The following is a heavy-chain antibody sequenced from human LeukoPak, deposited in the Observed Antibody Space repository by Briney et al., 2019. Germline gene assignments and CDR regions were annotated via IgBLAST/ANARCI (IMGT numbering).Heavy chain of an antibody. D-gene: IGHD4-17*01. Sequence: PSETLSLTCTVSGGSISSNTYYWGWIRQPPGTGLEWIGSIYYSGSTYNNPSLKSRVTIFVDTSKNQFSLKLSSVTATDTAVYYCARTYGDYDDAFDVWGQGTMVTVSS. CDR1: GGSISSNTYY. CDR3: ARTYGDYDDAFDV. V-gene: IGHV4-39*01. J-gene: IGHJ3*01. CDR2: IYYSGST.